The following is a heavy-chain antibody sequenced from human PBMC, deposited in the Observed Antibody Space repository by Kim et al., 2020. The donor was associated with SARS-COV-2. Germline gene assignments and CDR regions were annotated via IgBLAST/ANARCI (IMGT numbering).Heavy chain of an antibody. CDR2: IYPGDSDT. V-gene: IGHV5-51*01. Sequence: GESLKISCKGSGYSFTSYWIGWVRQMPGKGLEWMGIIYPGDSDTRYSPSFQGQVTISADKSISTAYLQWSSLKASDTAMYYCARHESTVTTDYYYYGMDVWGQGTTVTVSS. CDR1: GYSFTSYW. D-gene: IGHD4-17*01. J-gene: IGHJ6*02. CDR3: ARHESTVTTDYYYYGMDV.